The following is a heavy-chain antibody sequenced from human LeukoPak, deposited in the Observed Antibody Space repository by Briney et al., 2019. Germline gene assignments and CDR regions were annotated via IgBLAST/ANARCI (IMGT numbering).Heavy chain of an antibody. Sequence: ASVKVSCKTSGYTFNDYFMHWVRQAPGQGLEWMGWISPNSGSTKHAQRFQGRVTMTRDTSISTAYMEVSRLRSDDSAVYYCARAVDTDFAFDIWGQGTMVTVSS. J-gene: IGHJ3*02. D-gene: IGHD5-18*01. CDR3: ARAVDTDFAFDI. CDR2: ISPNSGST. CDR1: GYTFNDYF. V-gene: IGHV1-2*02.